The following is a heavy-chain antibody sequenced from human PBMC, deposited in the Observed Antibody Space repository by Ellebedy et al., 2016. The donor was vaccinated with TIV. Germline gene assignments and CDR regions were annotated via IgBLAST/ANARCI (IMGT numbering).Heavy chain of an antibody. V-gene: IGHV4-34*01. D-gene: IGHD3-9*01. CDR2: INHSGST. CDR3: ARGQGTLQYFDWLSHYYYGMDV. CDR1: GGSFSGYY. Sequence: MPGGSLRLSCAVSGGSFSGYYWSRIRQPPGKGLEWIGEINHSGSTNYNPSLKSRVTISVEPSNNQFSLKLIPVTAADTAVYYCARGQGTLQYFDWLSHYYYGMDVWGQGTTVTVSS. J-gene: IGHJ6*02.